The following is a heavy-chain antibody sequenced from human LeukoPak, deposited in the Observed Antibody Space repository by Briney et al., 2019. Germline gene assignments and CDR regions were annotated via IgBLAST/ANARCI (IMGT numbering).Heavy chain of an antibody. CDR2: IYYGGT. Sequence: SQTLSLTCTVSGGSISSGYYYWSWIRQPPGKGLEYIGYIYYGGTYYNPSLKSRVTISVDTSKNQFSLKLSSVTAADTAMYYCARGTWSSSIDYWGQGTLVTVSS. V-gene: IGHV4-30-4*01. CDR3: ARGTWSSSIDY. D-gene: IGHD6-6*01. CDR1: GGSISSGYYY. J-gene: IGHJ4*02.